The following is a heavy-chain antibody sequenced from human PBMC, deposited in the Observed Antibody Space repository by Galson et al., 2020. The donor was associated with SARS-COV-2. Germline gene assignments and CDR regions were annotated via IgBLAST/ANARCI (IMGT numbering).Heavy chain of an antibody. D-gene: IGHD1-26*01. CDR3: ARTRGGNYHDAFDI. Sequence: GGSLRLSCAASGFTFSIYAIHWVRQAPGKGLEWVAVISYDASNKYYADSVKGRFTISRDNSKNTLYLQMNSLRAEDTAVYYCARTRGGNYHDAFDIWGQGTMVTVSS. CDR2: ISYDASNK. CDR1: GFTFSIYA. V-gene: IGHV3-30*04. J-gene: IGHJ3*02.